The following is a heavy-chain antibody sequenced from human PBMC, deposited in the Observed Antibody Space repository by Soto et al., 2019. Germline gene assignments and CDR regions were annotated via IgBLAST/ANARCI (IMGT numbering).Heavy chain of an antibody. CDR1: GGTFSNYP. D-gene: IGHD5-12*01. J-gene: IGHJ2*01. Sequence: QVQLVQSGAEVKKPGSSVKVSCKASGGTFSNYPVSWVRQAPGQGLEWMGGIIPIFGTVNYAQKFQGRLTMRAEEAPSAAYMELSSLRSEDGAVYCWGRGNHGWLQLWDFEVWGRGTGVSGSS. CDR3: GRGNHGWLQLWDFEV. V-gene: IGHV1-69*12. CDR2: IIPIFGTV.